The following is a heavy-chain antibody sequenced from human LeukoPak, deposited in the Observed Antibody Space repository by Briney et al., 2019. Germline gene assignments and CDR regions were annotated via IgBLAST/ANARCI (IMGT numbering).Heavy chain of an antibody. J-gene: IGHJ4*02. CDR1: GYTFTGYY. CDR2: INPNGGVT. Sequence: ASVKVSWKASGYTFTGYYMHWVRQAPGQGLEWMGRINPNGGVTNYAQNYQGRVTMTSDTSISTAYMELSRLRSDDTAVYYCARERKITVFGVACDYWGQGTLVTVSS. CDR3: ARERKITVFGVACDY. V-gene: IGHV1-2*06. D-gene: IGHD3-3*01.